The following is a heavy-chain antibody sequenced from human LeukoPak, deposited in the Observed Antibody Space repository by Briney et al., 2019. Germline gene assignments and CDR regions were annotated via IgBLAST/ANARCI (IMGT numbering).Heavy chain of an antibody. CDR3: AREGGGYSYGPFDY. D-gene: IGHD5-18*01. CDR2: INPNSGGT. J-gene: IGHJ4*02. Sequence: ASVKVSCKASGYTFTGYYMHWVRQAPGQGLEWMGCINPNSGGTNYAQKFQGRVTMTRDTSISTAYMELSRLRSDDTAVYYCAREGGGYSYGPFDYWGQGTLVTVSS. V-gene: IGHV1-2*02. CDR1: GYTFTGYY.